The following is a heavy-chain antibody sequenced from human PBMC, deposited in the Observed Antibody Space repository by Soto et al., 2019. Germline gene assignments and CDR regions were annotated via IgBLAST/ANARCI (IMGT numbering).Heavy chain of an antibody. D-gene: IGHD3-10*01. CDR1: GGSFSGYY. CDR3: ASSVRYYGSGSYYTGNWFGP. J-gene: IGHJ5*02. Sequence: PSETLSLTCAVYGGSFSGYYWSWIRQPPGKGLEWIGEINHSGSTNYNPSLKSRVTISVDTSKNQFSLKLSSVTAAGTAVYYCASSVRYYGSGSYYTGNWFGPWGQGTLVTVSS. V-gene: IGHV4-34*01. CDR2: INHSGST.